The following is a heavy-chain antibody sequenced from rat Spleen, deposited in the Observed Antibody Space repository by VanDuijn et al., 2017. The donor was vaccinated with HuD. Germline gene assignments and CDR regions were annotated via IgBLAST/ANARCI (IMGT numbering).Heavy chain of an antibody. CDR1: GYSITSNY. Sequence: EVQLQESGPGLVKPSQSLSLTCSVTGYSITSNYWGWIRKFPGNKMEWMGYISYSGSTSYNPSLKSRISITRDTSKNQFFLQLNSVTTEDTATYYCVRYDSNNSYYVMDVWGQGASVTISS. D-gene: IGHD1-10*01. V-gene: IGHV3-1*01. CDR2: ISYSGST. J-gene: IGHJ4*01. CDR3: VRYDSNNSYYVMDV.